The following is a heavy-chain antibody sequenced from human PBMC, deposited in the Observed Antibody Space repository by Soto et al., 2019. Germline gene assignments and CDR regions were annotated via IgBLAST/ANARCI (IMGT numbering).Heavy chain of an antibody. CDR2: ISYDGSNK. D-gene: IGHD5-18*01. V-gene: IGHV3-30-3*01. Sequence: QVQLVESGGGVVQPGRSLRLPCAASGFTLRSYAMHWVRQAPGKGLEWVAAISYDGSNKYNADSVKGRFTISRDNSKNTLYLQMNSLRVEDTAVYYCAKAPLDTPGLDYWGQGSLVTVSS. CDR1: GFTLRSYA. CDR3: AKAPLDTPGLDY. J-gene: IGHJ4*02.